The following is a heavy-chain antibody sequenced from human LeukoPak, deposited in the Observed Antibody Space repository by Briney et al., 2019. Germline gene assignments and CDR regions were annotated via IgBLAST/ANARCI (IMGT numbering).Heavy chain of an antibody. V-gene: IGHV4-4*07. CDR1: GGSISSYY. J-gene: IGHJ5*02. D-gene: IGHD3-10*01. CDR3: ARDLMVRGVMDRHNWFDP. CDR2: IYTSGST. Sequence: SETLSLTCTVSGGSISSYYWSWIRQPAGKGLEWIGRIYTSGSTNYNPSLKSRVTMSVDTSKNQFSLKLSSVTAADTAVYYCARDLMVRGVMDRHNWFDPWGQGTLVTVSS.